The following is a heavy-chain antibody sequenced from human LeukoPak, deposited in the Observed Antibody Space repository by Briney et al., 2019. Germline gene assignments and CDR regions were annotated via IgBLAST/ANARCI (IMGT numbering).Heavy chain of an antibody. CDR1: GRSHSGYY. V-gene: IGHV4-34*01. D-gene: IGHD3-10*01. Sequence: SETLSLTCAVYGRSHSGYYGSWLRDPPGKGLEGIGEINHSGSTNYNPSLKSRVTISVDTSKNQFSLKLSSVTAADTAVYYCARGGYYYGSGSYYSDYWGQGTLVTVSS. CDR3: ARGGYYYGSGSYYSDY. J-gene: IGHJ4*02. CDR2: INHSGST.